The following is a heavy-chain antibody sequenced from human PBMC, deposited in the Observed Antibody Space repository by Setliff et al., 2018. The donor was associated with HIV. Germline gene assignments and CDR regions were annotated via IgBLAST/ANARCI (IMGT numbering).Heavy chain of an antibody. CDR3: ARDRASSGYYARFDH. CDR2: ISYDSRVI. J-gene: IGHJ4*02. D-gene: IGHD3-22*01. Sequence: ETLSLSCAASGFTFSNYTMNWVRQAPGKGLEWVSSISYDSRVIYHADSMKGRFTISRDNAKKLVYLQMNSLRAEDTAIYYCARDRASSGYYARFDHWGQGTLVTVSS. CDR1: GFTFSNYT. V-gene: IGHV3-21*01.